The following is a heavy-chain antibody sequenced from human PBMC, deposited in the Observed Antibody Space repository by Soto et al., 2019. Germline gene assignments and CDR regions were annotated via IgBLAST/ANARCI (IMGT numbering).Heavy chain of an antibody. CDR3: ASSRIVVDPTRDDAFDI. Sequence: SGGSLRLSCAASGFTFSSYAMSWVRQAPGKGLEWVSAISGSGGSTYYADSVKGRFTISRDNSKNTLYLQMNSLRAEDTAVYYCASSRIVVDPTRDDAFDIWGQGTMVTVSS. V-gene: IGHV3-23*01. CDR2: ISGSGGST. D-gene: IGHD3-22*01. J-gene: IGHJ3*02. CDR1: GFTFSSYA.